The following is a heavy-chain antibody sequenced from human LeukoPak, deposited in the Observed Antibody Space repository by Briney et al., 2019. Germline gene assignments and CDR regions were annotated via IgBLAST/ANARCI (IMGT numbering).Heavy chain of an antibody. J-gene: IGHJ6*03. Sequence: PGGSLRLSCAVSGFTFRSYAMNWVRQAPGKGLEWVAAITADGGSTHYTTSVKGRFIISRDTPKNTLSLEMNSLRVDDTAVYYCARQADGDSVSQYYYYMDVWGKGTTVTISS. CDR2: ITADGGST. CDR1: GFTFRSYA. V-gene: IGHV3-23*01. D-gene: IGHD4-17*01. CDR3: ARQADGDSVSQYYYYMDV.